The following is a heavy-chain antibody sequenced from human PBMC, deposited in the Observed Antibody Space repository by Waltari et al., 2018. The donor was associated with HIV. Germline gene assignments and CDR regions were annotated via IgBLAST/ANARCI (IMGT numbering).Heavy chain of an antibody. D-gene: IGHD7-27*01. CDR1: GFSLSTSGVG. CDR3: THSLWGPTDY. J-gene: IGHJ4*02. CDR2: IFWNDDK. Sequence: QITLKESGPTLVKTTQTLTLTCTFSGFSLSTSGVGVAWIRQPPGKALEGLALIFWNDDKRYSPSLKSRLTITKDTSKNQVVLTMTNMDPVDTATYYCTHSLWGPTDYWGQGTLVTVSS. V-gene: IGHV2-5*01.